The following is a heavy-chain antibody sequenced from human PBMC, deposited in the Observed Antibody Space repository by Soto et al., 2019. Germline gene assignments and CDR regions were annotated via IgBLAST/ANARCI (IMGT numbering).Heavy chain of an antibody. CDR2: ISYDGSNK. J-gene: IGHJ6*02. CDR3: ARDRSRQYQLSGYYYYGMDV. CDR1: GFTFSSYA. V-gene: IGHV3-30-3*01. Sequence: QVQLVESGGGVVQPGRSLRLSCAASGFTFSSYAMHWVRQAPGKGLEWVAVISYDGSNKYYADSVKGRFTISRDNSKNTLYLQMNSLRAEDTAVYYCARDRSRQYQLSGYYYYGMDVWGQGTTVTVSS. D-gene: IGHD2-2*01.